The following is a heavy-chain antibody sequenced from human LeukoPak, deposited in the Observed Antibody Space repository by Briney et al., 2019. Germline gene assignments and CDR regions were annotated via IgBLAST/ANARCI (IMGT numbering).Heavy chain of an antibody. CDR1: RYTFTSYD. D-gene: IGHD3-10*01. CDR3: ARVFPYGSPLGY. CDR2: MNPNSGNT. J-gene: IGHJ4*02. Sequence: ASVKVSCKASRYTFTSYDINWVRQATGQGLEWMGWMNPNSGNTGYAQKFQGRVTMTRNTSISTAYMELSSLRFEDTAVYYCARVFPYGSPLGYWGQGTLVTVSS. V-gene: IGHV1-8*02.